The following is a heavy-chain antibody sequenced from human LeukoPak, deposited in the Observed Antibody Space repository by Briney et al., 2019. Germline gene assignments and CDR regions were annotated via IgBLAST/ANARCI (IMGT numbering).Heavy chain of an antibody. CDR1: GFTLSTYA. V-gene: IGHV3-64*01. CDR3: ARRGAAAGTSDY. CDR2: ISRNGNST. D-gene: IGHD6-13*01. Sequence: GGSLRLSCAGSGFTLSTYAMQWVRQAPGKGLEYVSAISRNGNSTYYANSVKGRFTISRDNSKNTLYLQMGSLRAEDMAMYYCARRGAAAGTSDYWGQGTLVTVSS. J-gene: IGHJ4*02.